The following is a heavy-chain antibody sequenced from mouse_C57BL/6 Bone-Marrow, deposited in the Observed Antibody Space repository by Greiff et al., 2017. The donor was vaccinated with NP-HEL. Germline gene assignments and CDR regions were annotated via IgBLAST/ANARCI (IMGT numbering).Heavy chain of an antibody. D-gene: IGHD2-12*01. CDR3: ARSDSDCVRWYFDV. CDR1: GYTFTSYW. CDR2: IDPSDSYT. V-gene: IGHV1-69*01. Sequence: QVQLQQPGAELVMPGASVKLSCKASGYTFTSYWMHWVKQRPGQGLEWIGEIDPSDSYTNYNQKFKGKSTLTVDKSSSTAYMQLSSLTSEDSAVYYCARSDSDCVRWYFDVWGTGTTVTVSS. J-gene: IGHJ1*03.